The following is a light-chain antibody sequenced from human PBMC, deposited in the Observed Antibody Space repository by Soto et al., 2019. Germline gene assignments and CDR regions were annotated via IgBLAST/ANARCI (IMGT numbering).Light chain of an antibody. CDR2: EVS. J-gene: IGLJ1*01. CDR3: SSYTSSSAYV. V-gene: IGLV2-14*01. CDR1: SSDVGGYNY. Sequence: QSVLTQPASVSGSPGQSITISCTGTSSDVGGYNYVSWYQQHAGKAPKLMLYEVSNRPSGVSNRFSGSKSGNTASLTISGLQAEDEADYYCSSYTSSSAYVFGTGTKVTAL.